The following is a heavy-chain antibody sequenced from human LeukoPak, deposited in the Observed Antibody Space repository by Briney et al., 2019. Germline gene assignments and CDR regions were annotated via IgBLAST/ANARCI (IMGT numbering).Heavy chain of an antibody. CDR1: GGSISSSSYY. CDR3: ARINGAGIAALDWFDP. CDR2: IYYSGST. V-gene: IGHV4-39*07. D-gene: IGHD6-13*01. J-gene: IGHJ5*02. Sequence: PSETLSLTCTVSGGSISSSSYYWGWIRQPPGKGLEWIGSIYYSGSTNYNPSLKSRVTISVDTSKNQFSLKLSSVTAADTAVYYCARINGAGIAALDWFDPWGQGTLVTVSS.